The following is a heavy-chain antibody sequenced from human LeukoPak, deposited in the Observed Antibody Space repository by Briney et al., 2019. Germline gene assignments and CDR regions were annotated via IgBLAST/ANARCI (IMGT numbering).Heavy chain of an antibody. V-gene: IGHV3-30*18. CDR3: AKADGDYVFDY. Sequence: PGRSLRLSCAASGFTFSSYGMHWVRQAPGKGLEWVAVIWYGGSNKYYADSVKGRFTISRDNSKNTLYLQMNSLRAEDTAVYYCAKADGDYVFDYWGQGTLVTVSS. CDR2: IWYGGSNK. CDR1: GFTFSSYG. D-gene: IGHD4-17*01. J-gene: IGHJ4*02.